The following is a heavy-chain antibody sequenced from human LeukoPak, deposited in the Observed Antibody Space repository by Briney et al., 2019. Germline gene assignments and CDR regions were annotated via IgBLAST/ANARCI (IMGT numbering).Heavy chain of an antibody. CDR2: INGGNGKT. D-gene: IGHD2-2*01. V-gene: IGHV1-3*01. CDR1: GYSFIDYA. J-gene: IGHJ4*02. Sequence: ASVKVSCKASGYSFIDYAIHWVRQAPGQRLEWMGWINGGNGKTKYSQKFQGRVTITRDTSASTAYMEVSSLRSEDTALYYCARDRGQFLLPAWGQGTLVTVSS. CDR3: ARDRGQFLLPA.